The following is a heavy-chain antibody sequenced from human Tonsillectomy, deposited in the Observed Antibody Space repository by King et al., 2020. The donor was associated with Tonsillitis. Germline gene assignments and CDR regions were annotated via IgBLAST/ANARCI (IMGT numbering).Heavy chain of an antibody. J-gene: IGHJ3*02. V-gene: IGHV3-30*02. Sequence: HVQLVESGGGVVQPGGSLRLSCEASGFTFSSYGMHWVRQAPGKGLEWVTFIRSDGSTTTYADSVKGRFTISRDNSKNTLHLQVNSLRVEDTAVYYCAKDRCVSCFGFDIWGQGTRVTVSS. CDR2: IRSDGSTT. CDR1: GFTFSSYG. CDR3: AKDRCVSCFGFDI. D-gene: IGHD2-21*01.